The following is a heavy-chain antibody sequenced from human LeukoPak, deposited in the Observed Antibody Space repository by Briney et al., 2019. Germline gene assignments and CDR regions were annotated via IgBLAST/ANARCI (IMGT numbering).Heavy chain of an antibody. CDR2: ISSSSKYI. D-gene: IGHD6-13*01. CDR1: GFTFSDYN. J-gene: IGHJ4*02. CDR3: ARVSTAVSLAIDY. V-gene: IGHV3-21*06. Sequence: KPGGYLRISCAASGFTFSDYNMNWVRQAPGKGLEWVSVISSSSKYIYYADSVKGRFTISRDNAKNSRYLQMRSLRAEDTAVYYCARVSTAVSLAIDYWGQGALVTVYS.